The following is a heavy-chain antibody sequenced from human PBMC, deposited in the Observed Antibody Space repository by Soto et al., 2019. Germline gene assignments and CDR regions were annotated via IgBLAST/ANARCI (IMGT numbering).Heavy chain of an antibody. Sequence: GGSLRLSCAASGFTFSSFAMHWVRQAPGKGLEWVAVISYDGSTKYYADSVKGRFTISRDSSENTLYLQMNSLRAEDTAVFYCARDRGGDYYGLDYWGQGTLVTVSS. D-gene: IGHD1-26*01. V-gene: IGHV3-30-3*01. J-gene: IGHJ4*02. CDR3: ARDRGGDYYGLDY. CDR2: ISYDGSTK. CDR1: GFTFSSFA.